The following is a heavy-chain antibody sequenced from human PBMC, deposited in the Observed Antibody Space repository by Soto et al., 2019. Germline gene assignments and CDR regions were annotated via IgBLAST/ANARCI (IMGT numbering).Heavy chain of an antibody. D-gene: IGHD1-26*01. Sequence: EVQLVESGGGLVKPGGSLRLSCAASGFTFSNAWMNWVRQAPGKGLEWVGRIKSKTDGGTTDYAAPVKGRFTISRDDLKNTLYLQMNSLKTEDTAVYYCSLHGVGYYYYGMDVWGQGTTVTVSS. CDR3: SLHGVGYYYYGMDV. CDR1: GFTFSNAW. CDR2: IKSKTDGGTT. V-gene: IGHV3-15*07. J-gene: IGHJ6*02.